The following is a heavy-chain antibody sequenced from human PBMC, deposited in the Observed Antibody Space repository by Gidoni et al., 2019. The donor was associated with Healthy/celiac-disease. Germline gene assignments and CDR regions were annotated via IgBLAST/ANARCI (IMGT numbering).Heavy chain of an antibody. Sequence: EVQLLESGGGLVQPGGSLRLSCAASGFTFSSYAMGWVRQAPGKGLEGFSAISGSGGSTYYADSVKGRFTISRDNSKNTLYLQMNSLRAEDTAVYYCANDPEWEPTDYWGQGTLVTVSS. J-gene: IGHJ4*02. CDR1: GFTFSSYA. CDR3: ANDPEWEPTDY. V-gene: IGHV3-23*01. CDR2: ISGSGGST. D-gene: IGHD1-26*01.